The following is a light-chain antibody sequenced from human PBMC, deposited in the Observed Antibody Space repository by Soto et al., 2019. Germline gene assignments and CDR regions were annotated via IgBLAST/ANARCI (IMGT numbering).Light chain of an antibody. CDR1: QSVSSSY. Sequence: EIVVTQSPATLSLSPGERATLSCRASQSVSSSYLSWYQQKPGQAPRLLIYGASTRATGIPARFSGSGSGTDFTLTISSLQPEDFAVYYCQQDYNLPFTFGPGTKVDIK. J-gene: IGKJ3*01. CDR2: GAS. V-gene: IGKV3D-7*01. CDR3: QQDYNLPFT.